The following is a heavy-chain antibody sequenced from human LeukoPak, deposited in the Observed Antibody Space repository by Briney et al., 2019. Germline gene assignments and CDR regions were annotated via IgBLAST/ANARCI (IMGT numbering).Heavy chain of an antibody. CDR3: ARDRGSSGWYGGKN. Sequence: GGSLRLSCAASGFTFSSYWMSWVRQAPGKGLEWVANIKQDGSEKYYVDSVKGRFTISRDNAKNSLYLQMNSLRAEDTAVYYCARDRGSSGWYGGKNWGQGTLVTVSS. V-gene: IGHV3-7*01. D-gene: IGHD6-19*01. J-gene: IGHJ4*02. CDR1: GFTFSSYW. CDR2: IKQDGSEK.